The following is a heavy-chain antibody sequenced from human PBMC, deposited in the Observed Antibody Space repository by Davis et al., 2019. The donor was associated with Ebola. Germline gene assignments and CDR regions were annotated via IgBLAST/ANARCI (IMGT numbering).Heavy chain of an antibody. CDR2: IFYSGST. CDR1: GASVSSGGYY. D-gene: IGHD5-18*01. J-gene: IGHJ6*03. CDR3: ASGDNHSYGYQGGYYYYYYYMDV. V-gene: IGHV4-31*03. Sequence: PSETLSLTCTVSGASVSSGGYYWSWIRQHPGKGLEWIGYIFYSGSTYYNPSLKSRVTISVDTSKNQFSLKLSSVTAADTAVYYCASGDNHSYGYQGGYYYYYYYMDVWGKGTTVTVSS.